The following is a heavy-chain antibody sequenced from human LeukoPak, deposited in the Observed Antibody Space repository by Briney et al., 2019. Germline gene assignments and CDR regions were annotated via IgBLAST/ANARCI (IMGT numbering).Heavy chain of an antibody. CDR3: AGVRGVIMYYFDY. CDR1: GGSFSGYY. J-gene: IGHJ4*02. Sequence: KPSETLSLTCAVYGGSFSGYYWSWIRQPPGKGLEWIGEINHSGSTNYNPSLKSRVTISVDTSKNQFSLRLSSVTAADTAVYYCAGVRGVIMYYFDYWGQGTLVTVSS. V-gene: IGHV4-34*01. D-gene: IGHD3-10*01. CDR2: INHSGST.